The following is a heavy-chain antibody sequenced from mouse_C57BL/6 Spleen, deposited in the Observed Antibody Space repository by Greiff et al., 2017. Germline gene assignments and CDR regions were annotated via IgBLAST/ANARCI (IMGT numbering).Heavy chain of an antibody. CDR2: IYPGDGDT. J-gene: IGHJ1*03. V-gene: IGHV1-80*01. CDR1: GYAFSSYW. CDR3: ARSRSGYYGYFDV. Sequence: VQLQQSGAELVKPGASVKISCKASGYAFSSYWMNWVKQRPGKGLEWIGQIYPGDGDTNYNGKFKGKATLTADKSSSTAYMQLSSLTSEDSAVYFCARSRSGYYGYFDVWGTGTTVTVSS. D-gene: IGHD1-3*01.